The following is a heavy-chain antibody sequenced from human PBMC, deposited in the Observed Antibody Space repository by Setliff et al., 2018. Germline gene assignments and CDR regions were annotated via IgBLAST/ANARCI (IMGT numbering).Heavy chain of an antibody. Sequence: SVKVSCKASGDSFNNYAISWVRQAPGQGLAWMGGIIPMFGTPAYAQKFQDRVTITTDESTSTTYMELDSLRSEDTAVYYCARSPAVLGIVYLDPWGQGTLVTVSS. V-gene: IGHV1-69*05. J-gene: IGHJ5*02. D-gene: IGHD2-15*01. CDR2: IIPMFGTP. CDR3: ARSPAVLGIVYLDP. CDR1: GDSFNNYA.